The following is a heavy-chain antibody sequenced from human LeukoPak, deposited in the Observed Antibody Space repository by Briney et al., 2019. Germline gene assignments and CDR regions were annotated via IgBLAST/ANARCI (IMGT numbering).Heavy chain of an antibody. CDR1: GGSISSSNW. V-gene: IGHV4-4*02. J-gene: IGHJ4*02. D-gene: IGHD6-13*01. CDR2: FYHSGST. Sequence: SGTLSLTCAVSGGSISSSNWWSWVRQPPGKGLEWIGEFYHSGSTNYNPSLKSRVTISVDKSKNQFSLKLSSVTAADTAVYYCARGQLFYSSSWGYYFDYWGQGTLVTVSS. CDR3: ARGQLFYSSSWGYYFDY.